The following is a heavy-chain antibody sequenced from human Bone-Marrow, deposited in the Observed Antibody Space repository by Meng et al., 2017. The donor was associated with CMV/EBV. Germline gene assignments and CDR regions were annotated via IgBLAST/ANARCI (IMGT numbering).Heavy chain of an antibody. V-gene: IGHV3-21*01. CDR2: ISSSSSYI. D-gene: IGHD6-6*01. CDR3: ARDRSSSSVRNWFDP. Sequence: GESLKISCAASGFTFSSYSMNWVRQAPGKGLEWVSSISSSSSYIYYADSVKGRFTISRDNAKNSLYLQMNSLRAEDTAGYYCARDRSSSSVRNWFDPWGQGTLVTVSS. CDR1: GFTFSSYS. J-gene: IGHJ5*02.